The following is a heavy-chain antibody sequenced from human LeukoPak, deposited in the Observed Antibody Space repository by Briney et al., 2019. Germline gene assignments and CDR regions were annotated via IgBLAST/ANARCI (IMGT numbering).Heavy chain of an antibody. CDR3: ARAKYSGYDLSVVY. D-gene: IGHD5-12*01. V-gene: IGHV1-2*02. J-gene: IGHJ4*02. Sequence: ASVKVSCKASGYTFTGYYTHWVRQAPGQGLEWMGWINPNSGGTNYAQKFQGRVTMTRDTSISTAYMELSRLRSDDTAVYYCARAKYSGYDLSVVYWGQGTLVTVSS. CDR2: INPNSGGT. CDR1: GYTFTGYY.